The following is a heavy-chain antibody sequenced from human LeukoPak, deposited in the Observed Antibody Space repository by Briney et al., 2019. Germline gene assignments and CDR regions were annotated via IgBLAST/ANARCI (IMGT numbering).Heavy chain of an antibody. D-gene: IGHD2-2*01. CDR2: IYSGGSA. V-gene: IGHV3-66*01. CDR1: GFTVSSNY. J-gene: IGHJ3*02. CDR3: ARDLDVVVPAAMGAFEI. Sequence: GGSLRLSCAASGFTVSSNYMSWVRQAPGKGLEWVSGIYSGGSAYYADSVKGRFTISGDNSKNALYLQMNSLRAEDTAVYYCARDLDVVVPAAMGAFEIWGQGTTVTVSS.